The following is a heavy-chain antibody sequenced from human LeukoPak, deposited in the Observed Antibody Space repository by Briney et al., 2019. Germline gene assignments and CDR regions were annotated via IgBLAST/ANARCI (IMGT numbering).Heavy chain of an antibody. CDR3: ARRTNGGYTDAFDI. CDR2: INPNSGGT. D-gene: IGHD2-15*01. V-gene: IGHV1-2*06. Sequence: GASVKVSCKASGYTFTGYYMHWVRQAPGQGLEWMGRINPNSGGTNYAQKFQGRVTMTRDTSTSTAHMELSRLRSDDTAVYYCARRTNGGYTDAFDIWGQGTMVTVSS. J-gene: IGHJ3*02. CDR1: GYTFTGYY.